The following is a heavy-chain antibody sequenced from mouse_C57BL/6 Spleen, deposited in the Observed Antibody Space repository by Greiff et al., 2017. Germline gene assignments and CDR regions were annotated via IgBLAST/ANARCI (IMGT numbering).Heavy chain of an antibody. CDR1: GFTFSSYA. V-gene: IGHV5-4*01. CDR2: ISDGGSYT. J-gene: IGHJ2*01. Sequence: EVQLQESGGGLVKPGGSLKLSCAASGFTFSSYAMSWVRQTPEKRLEWVATISDGGSYTYYPDNVKGRFTISRDNAKNNLYLQMSHLKSEDTAMYYCARCYYGSSHIFHYYFDYWGQGTTLTVSS. D-gene: IGHD1-1*01. CDR3: ARCYYGSSHIFHYYFDY.